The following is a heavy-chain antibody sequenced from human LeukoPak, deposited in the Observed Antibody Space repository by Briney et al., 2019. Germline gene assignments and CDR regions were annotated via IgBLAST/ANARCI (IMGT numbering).Heavy chain of an antibody. CDR1: GGTFSSYA. D-gene: IGHD6-19*01. CDR2: IIPIFGTA. Sequence: SVKVSCKASGGTFSSYAISWVRQAPGQGLEWMGGIIPIFGTANYAQKFQGRVTITADESTSTAYMELSSLRSEDAAVYYCARDRISGWYSDYWGQGTLVTVSS. CDR3: ARDRISGWYSDY. J-gene: IGHJ4*02. V-gene: IGHV1-69*13.